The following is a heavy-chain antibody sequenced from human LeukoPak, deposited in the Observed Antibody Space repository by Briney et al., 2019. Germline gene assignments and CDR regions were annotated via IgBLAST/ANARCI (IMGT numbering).Heavy chain of an antibody. CDR3: ARWRRRQSEYDY. Sequence: PGGSLRLSCAASGFTLSSYTMASVRQAPGEGMEGVANIRQDGSVEYCVDAVQGRFTISRDNAKNSLYLQMNSLRDEDTAVYFCARWRRRQSEYDYWGQGTLVTVSS. CDR2: IRQDGSVE. V-gene: IGHV3-7*01. J-gene: IGHJ4*02. CDR1: GFTLSSYT. D-gene: IGHD2/OR15-2a*01.